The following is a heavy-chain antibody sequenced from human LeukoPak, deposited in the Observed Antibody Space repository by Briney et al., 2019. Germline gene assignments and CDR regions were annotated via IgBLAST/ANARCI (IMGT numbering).Heavy chain of an antibody. CDR3: ARAGYCSSTSCHEDWFDP. J-gene: IGHJ5*02. CDR1: GFIFSRDS. V-gene: IGHV3-30*03. CDR2: ISYDGSNK. D-gene: IGHD2-2*01. Sequence: GGSLRLSCAASGFIFSRDSMNWVRQAPGKGLEWVAVISYDGSNKYYADSVKGRFTISRDNSKNTLYLQMNSLRAEDTAVYYCARAGYCSSTSCHEDWFDPWGQGTLVTVSS.